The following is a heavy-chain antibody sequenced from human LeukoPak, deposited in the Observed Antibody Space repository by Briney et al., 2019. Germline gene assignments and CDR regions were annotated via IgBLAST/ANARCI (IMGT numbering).Heavy chain of an antibody. J-gene: IGHJ4*02. CDR3: ARLSYDFWSGPKPANYYFDF. Sequence: SETLSLTCTVPGGSISSTSYYWGWIRQPPGKGLEWIGSIFYSGSTYYNPSLKSRVTISVDTFKSQFSLKLSSVTAADTAVYYCARLSYDFWSGPKPANYYFDFWSQGTLVTVSS. D-gene: IGHD3-3*01. V-gene: IGHV4-39*01. CDR1: GGSISSTSYY. CDR2: IFYSGST.